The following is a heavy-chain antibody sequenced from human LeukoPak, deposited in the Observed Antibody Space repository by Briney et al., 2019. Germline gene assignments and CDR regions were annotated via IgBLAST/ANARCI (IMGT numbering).Heavy chain of an antibody. CDR2: IWYDGNNK. D-gene: IGHD2-21*02. CDR3: AKSGDTAAHFDY. CDR1: GFTFSNYG. J-gene: IGHJ4*02. Sequence: PGGSLRLSCAASGFTFSNYGMHWVRQAPGKGLEWVAVIWYDGNNKKYADSVKGRFTISRDNSKNTVYLHMNSLRAEDTAVYYCAKSGDTAAHFDYWGQGTLVTVSS. V-gene: IGHV3-33*06.